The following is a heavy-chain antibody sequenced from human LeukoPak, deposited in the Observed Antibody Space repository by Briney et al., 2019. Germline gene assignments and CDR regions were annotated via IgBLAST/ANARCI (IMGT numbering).Heavy chain of an antibody. CDR3: ASAIAAAGTGFDP. V-gene: IGHV1-69*04. Sequence: SVKVSCKASGGTFSSYAISWVRQAPGQGLEWMGRIIPILGIANYAQKFQGRVTITADESTSTAYMELSSLKSEDTAVYYCASAIAAAGTGFDPWGQGTLVTVSS. D-gene: IGHD6-13*01. J-gene: IGHJ5*02. CDR2: IIPILGIA. CDR1: GGTFSSYA.